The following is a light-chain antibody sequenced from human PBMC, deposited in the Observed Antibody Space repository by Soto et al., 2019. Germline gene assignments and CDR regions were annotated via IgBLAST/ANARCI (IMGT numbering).Light chain of an antibody. Sequence: EIVLTQSPATLSLSPGETATLSCRASESVSRYLAWYQQKPGQAPRLLIYDASNRATGIPTRFSGSGSGTDFTLTISSLEPDEFAVYYCQQRIRTFGGGTKVEI. J-gene: IGKJ4*01. CDR2: DAS. CDR3: QQRIRT. V-gene: IGKV3-11*01. CDR1: ESVSRY.